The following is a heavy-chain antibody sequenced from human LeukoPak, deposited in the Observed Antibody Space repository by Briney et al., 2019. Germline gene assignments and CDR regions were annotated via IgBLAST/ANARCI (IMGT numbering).Heavy chain of an antibody. CDR3: ARLDGPRYYDYVMDV. CDR1: GYTFTTYW. J-gene: IGHJ6*02. CDR2: IYPGDSDT. D-gene: IGHD2-2*03. V-gene: IGHV5-51*01. Sequence: GESLNISCKGSGYTFTTYWIGWVRQMPGKGLEWMGIIYPGDSDTRSSPSLQGQVPHSADKPISPPYLQWSGLKAQRPALLYEARLDGPRYYDYVMDVWGQGTTVTVSS.